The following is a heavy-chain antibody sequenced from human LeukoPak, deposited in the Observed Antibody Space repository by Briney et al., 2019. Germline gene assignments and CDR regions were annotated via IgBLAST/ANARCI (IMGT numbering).Heavy chain of an antibody. J-gene: IGHJ3*01. Sequence: GGSPRLSCAASGFTFGNSWVHWVRQAPGKGLVWVSLINADGSTTTCADSVKGRFTISRDNARNTLSLQTNSLTIEDTAVYYCVVVVEPPDSDGFDVWGQGTMITVSS. CDR3: VVVVEPPDSDGFDV. D-gene: IGHD1-14*01. CDR1: GFTFGNSW. CDR2: INADGSTT. V-gene: IGHV3-74*01.